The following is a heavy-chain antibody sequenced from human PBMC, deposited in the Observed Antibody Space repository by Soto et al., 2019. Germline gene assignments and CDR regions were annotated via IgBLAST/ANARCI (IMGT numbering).Heavy chain of an antibody. J-gene: IGHJ6*02. CDR2: IIPIFGTA. Sequence: ASVKVSCKASGGTFSSYAISWVRQAPGQGLEWMGGIIPIFGTANYAQKFQGRVTITADESTSTAYMELSSLRSEDTAVYYCARAAGSGSYLYYYYGMGVWGQGTTVTVSS. V-gene: IGHV1-69*13. D-gene: IGHD3-10*01. CDR3: ARAAGSGSYLYYYYGMGV. CDR1: GGTFSSYA.